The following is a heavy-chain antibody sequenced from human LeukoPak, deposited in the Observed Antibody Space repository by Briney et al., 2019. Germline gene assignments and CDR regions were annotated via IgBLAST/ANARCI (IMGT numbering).Heavy chain of an antibody. CDR1: GGSISSGSYY. V-gene: IGHV4-61*02. CDR3: ARGEQQLANWLDP. J-gene: IGHJ5*02. CDR2: IYTSGST. Sequence: PSETLSLTCTVSGGSISSGSYYGRWIRQPAGRGLEWFGRIYTSGSTNYNPSLKSRVTISVDTSKNQFSLKLSSVTAADTAVYYCARGEQQLANWLDPWGQGTLVTVSS. D-gene: IGHD6-13*01.